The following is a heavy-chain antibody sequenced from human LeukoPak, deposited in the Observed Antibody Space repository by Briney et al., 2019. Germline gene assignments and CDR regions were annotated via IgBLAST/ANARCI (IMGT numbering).Heavy chain of an antibody. J-gene: IGHJ6*03. CDR3: ARGLRGQQPTRPRYYYYYMDA. V-gene: IGHV1-69*05. Sequence: GASVKVSCKASGGTFSSYAISWVRQAPGQGLEWMGRIIPIFGTANYAQKFQGRVTITTDESTSTAYMELSSLRSEDTAVYYCARGLRGQQPTRPRYYYYYMDAWGKGTTVTVSS. CDR2: IIPIFGTA. CDR1: GGTFSSYA. D-gene: IGHD6-13*01.